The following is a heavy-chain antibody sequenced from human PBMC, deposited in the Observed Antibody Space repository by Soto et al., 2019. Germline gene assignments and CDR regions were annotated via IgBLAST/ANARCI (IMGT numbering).Heavy chain of an antibody. D-gene: IGHD3-3*01. Sequence: QITLNESGPTVVRPTETLTLTCRFSGFSLTTSGVGVGWIRQSPGKAPEWLALIYWDDDKRYSASLKSRLTILKATSKNQVVLTVSDLDPTDTATYYCAHRVLRTVFALVTTTAIYFDFWGQGAPVAVSS. CDR3: AHRVLRTVFALVTTTAIYFDF. V-gene: IGHV2-5*02. J-gene: IGHJ4*02. CDR2: IYWDDDK. CDR1: GFSLTTSGVG.